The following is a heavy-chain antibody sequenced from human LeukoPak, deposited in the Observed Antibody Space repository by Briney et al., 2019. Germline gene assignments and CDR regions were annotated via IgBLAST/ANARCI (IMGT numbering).Heavy chain of an antibody. CDR3: ARDAHYYDSSGYAAFDY. Sequence: PSGTLSLTCAVSGGSISSSNWWSWVRQPPGKGLEWIGSIYHSGSTYYNPSLKSRVTISVDTSKNQFSLKLSSVTAADTAVYYCARDAHYYDSSGYAAFDYWGQGTLVTVSS. J-gene: IGHJ4*02. CDR1: GGSISSSNW. CDR2: IYHSGST. D-gene: IGHD3-22*01. V-gene: IGHV4-4*02.